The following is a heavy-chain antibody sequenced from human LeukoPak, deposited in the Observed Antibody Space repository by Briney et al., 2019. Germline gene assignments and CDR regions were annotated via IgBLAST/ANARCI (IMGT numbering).Heavy chain of an antibody. CDR1: GGSISSYY. D-gene: IGHD4-23*01. Sequence: SETLSLTCTVSGGSISSYYWSWIRQPPGKGLEWIGSMSYGGNTLYKSALKSRLTISIDTSKNLFSLRLISVTAADTAIYYCARGGWEHYFDYWGQGSLVTVSS. V-gene: IGHV4-59*01. J-gene: IGHJ4*02. CDR3: ARGGWEHYFDY. CDR2: MSYGGNT.